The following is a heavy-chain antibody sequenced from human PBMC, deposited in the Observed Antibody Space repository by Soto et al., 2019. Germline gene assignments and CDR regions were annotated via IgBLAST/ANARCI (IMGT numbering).Heavy chain of an antibody. D-gene: IGHD4-17*01. CDR2: IYSGGST. Sequence: EVQLVESGGGLVQPGGSLRLSCAASGFTVSSNYMSWVRQAPGKGLEWVSVIYSGGSTYYADSVKGRFTISRDNSKNTLYLQMNSLRAEDSAVYYCAADPYGDYVQHWGQGTLVTVSS. V-gene: IGHV3-66*01. CDR1: GFTVSSNY. CDR3: AADPYGDYVQH. J-gene: IGHJ1*01.